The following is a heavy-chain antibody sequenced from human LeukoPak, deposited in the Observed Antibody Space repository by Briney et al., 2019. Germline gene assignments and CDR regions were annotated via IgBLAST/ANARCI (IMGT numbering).Heavy chain of an antibody. CDR2: ISGSGGST. D-gene: IGHD1-26*01. CDR3: AKGSYSGSYYALDY. J-gene: IGHJ4*02. V-gene: IGHV3-23*01. CDR1: GFTFSSYA. Sequence: PGGSLRLSCAASGFTFSSYAMSWVRQAPGKGLEWVSAISGSGGSTFYADSVEGRFTISRDNSKNTLYLRVNSLRAEDTAVYYCAKGSYSGSYYALDYWGQGTLVTVSS.